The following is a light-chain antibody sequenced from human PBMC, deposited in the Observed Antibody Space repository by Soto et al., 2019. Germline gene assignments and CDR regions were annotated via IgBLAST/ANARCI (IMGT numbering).Light chain of an antibody. J-gene: IGKJ3*01. CDR3: QQSYKIPFT. Sequence: DIQMTQSPSSLSASVGDRVTITCRASQSVTTSLNLSQQKPGTAPKLLIYGVSSLVSGVPSRFSGRRSGTYFSLTISSLQTEDFATYYCQQSYKIPFTFGPGTNVDMK. CDR2: GVS. CDR1: QSVTTS. V-gene: IGKV1-39*01.